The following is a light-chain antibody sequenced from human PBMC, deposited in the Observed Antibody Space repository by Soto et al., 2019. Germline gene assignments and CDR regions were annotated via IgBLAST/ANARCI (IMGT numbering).Light chain of an antibody. CDR1: QSVNNY. Sequence: EIVLTQSPATLSLSPGERATLSCRASQSVNNYLAWYKQKPGQAPRLLIYDASSRATDIPARFSGRGSGKDFTLTISSLEPEDFATYYCHQRSNWPLTFGGGTKVDIK. V-gene: IGKV3-11*01. CDR3: HQRSNWPLT. J-gene: IGKJ4*01. CDR2: DAS.